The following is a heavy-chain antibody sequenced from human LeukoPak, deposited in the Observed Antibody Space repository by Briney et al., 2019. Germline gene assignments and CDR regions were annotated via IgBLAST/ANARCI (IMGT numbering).Heavy chain of an antibody. J-gene: IGHJ3*02. Sequence: ASVKVSCKASGYTFTSYDINWVRQATGQGLEWMGWINPNSGNTDYAQKFQGRVTMTRNTSISTAYMELTSLRSEDTAVYYCARVYSDSGGDYGGDYALDSWGHGTMVTVSS. CDR2: INPNSGNT. V-gene: IGHV1-8*01. D-gene: IGHD2-21*02. CDR3: ARVYSDSGGDYGGDYALDS. CDR1: GYTFTSYD.